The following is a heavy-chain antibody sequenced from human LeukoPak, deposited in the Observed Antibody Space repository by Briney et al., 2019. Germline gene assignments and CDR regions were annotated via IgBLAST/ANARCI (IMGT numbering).Heavy chain of an antibody. CDR1: GASVSSYY. Sequence: SETLSLTCTVSGASVSSYYWGWIRQPPGKALEWIGYMYHNGNTNYNPSLKSRVSMSLDTSQNRLSLNLNSVTAADTAVYYCAILGYYVLKSWGQGTLVTVSS. CDR2: MYHNGNT. D-gene: IGHD3-10*02. J-gene: IGHJ5*02. V-gene: IGHV4-59*02. CDR3: AILGYYVLKS.